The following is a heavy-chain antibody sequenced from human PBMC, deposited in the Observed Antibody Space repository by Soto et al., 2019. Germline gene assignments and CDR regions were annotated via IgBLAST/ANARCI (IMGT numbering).Heavy chain of an antibody. CDR3: ARPTRQGYRYGSYYYGMDV. V-gene: IGHV1-69*13. J-gene: IGHJ6*02. CDR2: IIPIFGTA. Sequence: SVKVSCKASGGTFSSYAISWVRQAPGQGLEWMGGIIPIFGTANYAQKFQGRVTITADESTSTAYMELSSLRSEDTAVYYCARPTRQGYRYGSYYYGMDVWGQGTTVTVSS. D-gene: IGHD5-18*01. CDR1: GGTFSSYA.